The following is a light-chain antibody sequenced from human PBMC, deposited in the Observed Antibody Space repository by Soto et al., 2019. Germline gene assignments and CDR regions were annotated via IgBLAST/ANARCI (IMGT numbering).Light chain of an antibody. J-gene: IGKJ1*01. CDR2: AAS. Sequence: DIQMTQSPSSLSASVGDRVTITCRASQGISAYLNWYQQKPGKAPQLLIFAASTLQHGVPSRFSGSGSGTDFTLAISNLQPEDFATYYCHQTYSGRSFGPGTKVDIK. CDR1: QGISAY. V-gene: IGKV1-39*01. CDR3: HQTYSGRS.